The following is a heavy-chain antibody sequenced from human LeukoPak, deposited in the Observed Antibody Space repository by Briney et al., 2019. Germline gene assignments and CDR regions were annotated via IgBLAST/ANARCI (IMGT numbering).Heavy chain of an antibody. D-gene: IGHD6-19*01. Sequence: SETLSLTCAVSGYSISSGYYWGWIRQPPGKGLEWIGSIYDTGSNYYTPSLKRRVTISIDTSKNQFSLKLSSVTAADTAVYYCASGSSGWLWYFDLWGRGTLVTVSS. CDR1: GYSISSGYY. J-gene: IGHJ2*01. CDR3: ASGSSGWLWYFDL. V-gene: IGHV4-38-2*01. CDR2: IYDTGSN.